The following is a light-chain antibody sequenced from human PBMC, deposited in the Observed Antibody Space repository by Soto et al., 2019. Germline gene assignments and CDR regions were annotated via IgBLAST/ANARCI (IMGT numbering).Light chain of an antibody. V-gene: IGLV4-69*01. CDR2: VKTDCSH. Sequence: QLVLTQSPSASASLGASVKLTCTLSSGHSNFAIAWHQQQPDRGPRYLMKVKTDCSHDKADGIPDRFSGSTSGAERFRTISSLQSEDEYDSSCQPWGTGTNVVFVGGTKLTVL. CDR1: SGHSNFA. J-gene: IGLJ2*01. CDR3: QPWGTGTNVV.